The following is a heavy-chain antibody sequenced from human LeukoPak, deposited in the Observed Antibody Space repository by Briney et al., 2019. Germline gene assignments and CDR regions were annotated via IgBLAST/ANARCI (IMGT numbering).Heavy chain of an antibody. CDR1: GGTFSSYA. V-gene: IGHV1-69*04. CDR2: IIPILGIA. CDR3: ARGRYSSSHYYGMDV. Sequence: SVKVSCKASGGTFSSYAISWVRQAPGQGPEWMGRIIPILGIANYAQKFQGRVTITADKSTSTAYMELSSLRSEDTAVYYCARGRYSSSHYYGMDVWGQGTTVTVSS. D-gene: IGHD6-13*01. J-gene: IGHJ6*02.